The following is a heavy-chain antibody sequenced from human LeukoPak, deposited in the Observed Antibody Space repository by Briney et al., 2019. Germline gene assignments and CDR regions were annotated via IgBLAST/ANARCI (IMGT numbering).Heavy chain of an antibody. CDR3: ARDGRVCSSTSCPYYMDV. V-gene: IGHV6-1*01. CDR2: TYYRSKWYN. Sequence: SQTLSLTCAISGDSVSSNSAAWNWIRQSPSRGLEWLGRTYYRSKWYNDYAVSVKSRITINPDTSKNQLSLQLNSVTPEDTAVYYCARDGRVCSSTSCPYYMDVWGKGTTVTVSS. D-gene: IGHD2-2*01. CDR1: GDSVSSNSAA. J-gene: IGHJ6*03.